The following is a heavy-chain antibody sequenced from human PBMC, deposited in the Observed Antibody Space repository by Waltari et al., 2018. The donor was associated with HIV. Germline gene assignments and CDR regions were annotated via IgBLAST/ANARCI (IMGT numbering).Heavy chain of an antibody. CDR2: FDPEDDET. J-gene: IGHJ6*02. V-gene: IGHV1-24*01. CDR1: GYTLTQLT. Sequence: QVQLVQSGAEVKKPGASVKGACKVSGYTLTQLTMHWVRQAPGKGLEWMGNFDPEDDETIYAQKFQGRITMTEDTSSDTAYMELSSLTSGDTAVYYCATDFSGMVRAYSYYSLDVWGQGTTVTVSS. D-gene: IGHD3-10*01. CDR3: ATDFSGMVRAYSYYSLDV.